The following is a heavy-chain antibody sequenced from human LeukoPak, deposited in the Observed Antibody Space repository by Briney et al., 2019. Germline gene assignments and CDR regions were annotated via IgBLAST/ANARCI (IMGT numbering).Heavy chain of an antibody. CDR1: GYTFTGFH. CDR2: VNPNSGGS. Sequence: GASVKVSCKASGYTFTGFHMHWVRQAPGRGLGWMGWVNPNSGGSNYAQKFQGRVSMTRDTSISTAYMELSSLRSDDTAVYYCARHLNDYGDYWGQGTLVTVSS. J-gene: IGHJ4*02. CDR3: ARHLNDYGDY. V-gene: IGHV1-2*02.